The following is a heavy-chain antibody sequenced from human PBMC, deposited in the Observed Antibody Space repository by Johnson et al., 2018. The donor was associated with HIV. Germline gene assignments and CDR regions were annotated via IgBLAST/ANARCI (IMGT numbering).Heavy chain of an antibody. Sequence: QVQLVESGGGVVQPGRSLRLSCAASGFTFSNYAMHWVRQAPGKGLEWVSVISYTGGSIDYAGSVKGRFTVSRDNSKNTRYMQMNSLRAEDTAVYYCAKIGTRRQLWGAFDIWGQGTMVTVSS. V-gene: IGHV3-30-3*02. D-gene: IGHD6-13*01. CDR3: AKIGTRRQLWGAFDI. J-gene: IGHJ3*02. CDR1: GFTFSNYA. CDR2: ISYTGGSI.